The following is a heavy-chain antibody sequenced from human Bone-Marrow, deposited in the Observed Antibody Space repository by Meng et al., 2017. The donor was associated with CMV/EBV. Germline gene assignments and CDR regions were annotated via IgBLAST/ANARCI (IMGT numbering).Heavy chain of an antibody. V-gene: IGHV3-11*04. J-gene: IGHJ6*01. CDR2: ISSSGSTI. Sequence: GGSLRLSCEVSGFALSNAWMSWVRQAPGKGLEWVSYISSSGSTIYYADSVKGRFNISRDNAKNPLYLQMNGLRAEDTAVYYCARDLWVLEDTAMVSNYYYYYGMDVWGQGTTVTVFS. CDR1: GFALSNAW. CDR3: ARDLWVLEDTAMVSNYYYYYGMDV. D-gene: IGHD5-18*01.